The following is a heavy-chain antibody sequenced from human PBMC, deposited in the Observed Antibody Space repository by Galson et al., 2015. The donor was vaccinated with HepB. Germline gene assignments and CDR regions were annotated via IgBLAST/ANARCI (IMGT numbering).Heavy chain of an antibody. J-gene: IGHJ5*02. CDR1: GFTFSVYA. CDR2: ISGSGHTT. CDR3: AKDPDYDYFWGSSRPGS. D-gene: IGHD3-16*02. Sequence: SLRLSCAASGFTFSVYAMTWVRLAPGKGLEWVSGISGSGHTTYYADSVKGRFTISRDNSKNTLSLQMNSLSAHDTVIYYCAKDPDYDYFWGSSRPGSWGQGTLVIVSS. V-gene: IGHV3-23*01.